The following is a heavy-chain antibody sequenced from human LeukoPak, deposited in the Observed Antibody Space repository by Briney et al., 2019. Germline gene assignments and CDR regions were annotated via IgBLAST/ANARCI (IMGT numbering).Heavy chain of an antibody. J-gene: IGHJ4*02. V-gene: IGHV3-23*01. CDR1: GLTFSSYA. CDR3: VAGSSWFRLDY. CDR2: ISGSGAGT. D-gene: IGHD6-13*01. Sequence: GGSLRLSCAASGLTFSSYAMYWVRQAPGKGLEWVSAISGSGAGTYYPDSVKGRFTISRDNSKNTLYLQMNSLRAEDTAVYYCVAGSSWFRLDYWGQGTLVAVSS.